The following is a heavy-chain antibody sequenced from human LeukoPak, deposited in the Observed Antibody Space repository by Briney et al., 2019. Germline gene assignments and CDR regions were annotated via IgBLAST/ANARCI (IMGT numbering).Heavy chain of an antibody. CDR3: ARVSSGWSLYYFDY. V-gene: IGHV4-39*01. CDR1: GGSISSSSYY. CDR2: IYYSGST. Sequence: SETLSLTCTVSGGSISSSSYYWGWLRQPPGKGLEWIGGIYYSGSTYYNPSLKSRVTISVDTSKNQFSLKLSSVTAADTAVYYCARVSSGWSLYYFDYWGQGTLVTVSS. J-gene: IGHJ4*02. D-gene: IGHD6-19*01.